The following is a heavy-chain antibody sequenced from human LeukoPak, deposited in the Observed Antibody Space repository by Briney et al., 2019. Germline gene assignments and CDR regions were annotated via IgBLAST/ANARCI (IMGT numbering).Heavy chain of an antibody. CDR1: GYTFTSYG. J-gene: IGHJ6*02. CDR2: ISAYNGNT. CDR3: AREPCSGGSCLYYYGMDV. D-gene: IGHD2-15*01. Sequence: ASMKVSCKASGYTFTSYGISWVRQAPGQGLEWMGWISAYNGNTNYAQKLQGRVTMTTDTSTSTAYMELRSLRSDDTAVYYCAREPCSGGSCLYYYGMDVWGQGTTVTVSS. V-gene: IGHV1-18*01.